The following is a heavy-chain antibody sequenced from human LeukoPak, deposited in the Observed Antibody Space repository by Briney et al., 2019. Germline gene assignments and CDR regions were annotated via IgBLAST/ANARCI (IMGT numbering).Heavy chain of an antibody. J-gene: IGHJ4*02. CDR1: GFTISSYG. V-gene: IGHV3-30*02. Sequence: GGSLRLSCAASGFTISSYGMHWVRQAPGKGLEGVAFIHSDGINKYYPDSVKGRFTISRDNSKNTLYLQMNSLRAEDSAVYYCAYSSLSTWGQGTLVTVSS. CDR2: IHSDGINK. D-gene: IGHD6-19*01. CDR3: AYSSLST.